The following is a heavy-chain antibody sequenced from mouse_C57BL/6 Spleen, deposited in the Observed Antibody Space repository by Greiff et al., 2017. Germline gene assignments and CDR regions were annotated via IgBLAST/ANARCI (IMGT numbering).Heavy chain of an antibody. D-gene: IGHD2-2*01. V-gene: IGHV14-3*01. CDR1: GFNIKNTY. J-gene: IGHJ1*03. CDR2: IDPANGNT. CDR3: ARKGDYGYDEWYFDV. Sequence: EVQLQQSVAELVRPGASVKLSCTASGFNIKNTYMHWVKQRPEQGLEWIGRIDPANGNTKYAPKFQGKATITADTSSNTAYLQLSSLTSADTAIYYCARKGDYGYDEWYFDVWGTGTTVTVSS.